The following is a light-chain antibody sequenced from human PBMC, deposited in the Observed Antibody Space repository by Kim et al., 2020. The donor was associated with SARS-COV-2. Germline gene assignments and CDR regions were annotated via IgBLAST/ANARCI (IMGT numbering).Light chain of an antibody. CDR3: LQYGNLPLT. CDR1: QDISNY. Sequence: ASVGDRVTITCQASQDISNYLSCYHQKPGKAPNLLIYDASNLETGVPSRFSGSGSGTDFTFTISSLQPEDIATYYGLQYGNLPLTFGGGTKVDIK. J-gene: IGKJ4*01. V-gene: IGKV1-33*01. CDR2: DAS.